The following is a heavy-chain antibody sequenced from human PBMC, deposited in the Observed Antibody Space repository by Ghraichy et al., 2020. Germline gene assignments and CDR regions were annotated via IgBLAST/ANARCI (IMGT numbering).Heavy chain of an antibody. Sequence: GGSLRLSCAASGFTFSSYWMHWVRQAPGKGLVWVSRINSDGSSTSYADSVKGRFTISRDNAKNTLYLQMNSLRAEDTAVYYCARVQRFYGSGSYYDYWGQGTLVTVSS. J-gene: IGHJ4*02. CDR1: GFTFSSYW. D-gene: IGHD3-10*01. V-gene: IGHV3-74*01. CDR2: INSDGSST. CDR3: ARVQRFYGSGSYYDY.